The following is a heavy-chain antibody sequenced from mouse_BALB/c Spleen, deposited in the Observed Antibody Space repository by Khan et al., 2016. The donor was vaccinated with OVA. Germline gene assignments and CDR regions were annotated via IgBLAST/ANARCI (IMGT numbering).Heavy chain of an antibody. D-gene: IGHD1-3*01. Sequence: QVQLQQSGAELVRPGVSVKISCKGSGYTFTDFAMHWVKQSHAKSLEWIGVISTYYGNATNNQKFKGKATMTVDKSSSTAYMELARLTSEDSASYYCVRGSGNSRFDYWGQGTLVTVSA. CDR3: VRGSGNSRFDY. J-gene: IGHJ3*01. V-gene: IGHV1S137*01. CDR2: ISTYYGNA. CDR1: GYTFTDFA.